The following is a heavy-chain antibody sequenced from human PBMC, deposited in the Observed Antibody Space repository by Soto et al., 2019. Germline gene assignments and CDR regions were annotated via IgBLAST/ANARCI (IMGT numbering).Heavy chain of an antibody. CDR1: GGSISSSNW. CDR2: IYHSGST. V-gene: IGHV4-4*02. Sequence: QVQLQASGPGLVKPSGTLSLTCAVSGGSISSSNWCSWVRQPPGKGLEWIGEIYHSGSTNYNPSLKSRVTISVDKSKNKCSLKLSSVNAAYTAVYYCARGPRIAWTLSGYYGMYVWGQGTTVTVSS. D-gene: IGHD6-13*01. CDR3: ARGPRIAWTLSGYYGMYV. J-gene: IGHJ6*02.